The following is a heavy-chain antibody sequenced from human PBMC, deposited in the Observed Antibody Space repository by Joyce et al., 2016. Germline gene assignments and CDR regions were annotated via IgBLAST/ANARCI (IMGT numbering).Heavy chain of an antibody. D-gene: IGHD1-14*01. CDR2: INPQNGDT. CDR1: GYSFSGFH. Sequence: QVQLVQSEAELKKPGASVRVSCKPSGYSFSGFHIHYVRQAPGQGLEWMGWINPQNGDTKFAQKFQGRVTLTRDTSVTTVHLDLSSLRSDDTAIYYCARAHSRDFGRYPLQFDYWGQGTLVSVSS. J-gene: IGHJ4*02. V-gene: IGHV1-2*02. CDR3: ARAHSRDFGRYPLQFDY.